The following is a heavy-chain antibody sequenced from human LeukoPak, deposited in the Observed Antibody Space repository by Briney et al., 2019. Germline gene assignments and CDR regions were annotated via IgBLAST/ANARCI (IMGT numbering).Heavy chain of an antibody. CDR3: TRVGWYGGLTEFDY. CDR2: IYYSGGT. Sequence: SETLSLTCIVSGGSVRSGSYYWSWIRQPPGKGLEWIGYIYYSGGTNYNPSLKSRVTISGDTSKNQFSLKLSSVTAADTAVYYCTRVGWYGGLTEFDYWGQGTLVTVSS. D-gene: IGHD3-10*01. J-gene: IGHJ4*02. CDR1: GGSVRSGSYY. V-gene: IGHV4-61*01.